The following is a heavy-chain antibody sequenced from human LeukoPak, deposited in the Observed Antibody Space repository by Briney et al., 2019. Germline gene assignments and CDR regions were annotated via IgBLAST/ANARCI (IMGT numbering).Heavy chain of an antibody. CDR2: ISGSGGST. CDR1: GFTFSSYA. Sequence: GGSLRLSCAASGFTFSSYAMSWVRQAPGKGLEWVSAISGSGGSTYYADSVKGRFTISRDNSKNTLYLQMNSLRAEDMAVYYCARLDYGDSGFFDYWGQGTLVTVSS. V-gene: IGHV3-23*01. J-gene: IGHJ4*02. CDR3: ARLDYGDSGFFDY. D-gene: IGHD4-17*01.